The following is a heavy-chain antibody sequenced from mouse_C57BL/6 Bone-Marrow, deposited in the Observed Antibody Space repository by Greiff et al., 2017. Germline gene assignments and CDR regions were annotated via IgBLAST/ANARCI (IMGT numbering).Heavy chain of an antibody. D-gene: IGHD2-1*01. CDR2: IYPRSGNT. J-gene: IGHJ1*03. Sequence: VQLQQSGAELARPGASVKLSCKASGYTFTSYGISWVKQRTGQGLEWIGEIYPRSGNTYYNEKFKGKATLTADKSSSTAYMELRSLTSEESAVYVCARYGNYWYFDVWGTGTTVTVSS. CDR1: GYTFTSYG. V-gene: IGHV1-81*01. CDR3: ARYGNYWYFDV.